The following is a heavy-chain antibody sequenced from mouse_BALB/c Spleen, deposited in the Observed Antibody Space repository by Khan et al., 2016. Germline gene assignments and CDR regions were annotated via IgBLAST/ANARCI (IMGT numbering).Heavy chain of an antibody. CDR1: GYSITSGYN. J-gene: IGHJ2*01. Sequence: EVQLQESGPDLVKPSQSLSLTCTVTGYSITSGYNWHWILQFPGNKLEWMGYLHYSGSTNYNPSLKSRISITRHTSKNQFFLQLKSVTTEDAATCCSGNYYDGSGYNYWGQGTTLTVSS. D-gene: IGHD1-1*01. CDR3: GNYYDGSGYNY. V-gene: IGHV3-1*02. CDR2: LHYSGST.